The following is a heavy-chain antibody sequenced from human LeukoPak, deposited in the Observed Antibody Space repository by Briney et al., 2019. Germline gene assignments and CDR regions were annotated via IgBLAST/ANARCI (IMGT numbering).Heavy chain of an antibody. V-gene: IGHV3-21*01. CDR1: GFTFSSYS. Sequence: KPGGSLRLSCAASGFTFSSYSMNWVRQAPGKGLEWVSSISSSISYIYYADSVKGRFTISRDNSKNSLYLKMNSLRAEDTAVYYCAREGIAAAGSIHYYYYMDVWGKGTTVTVSS. CDR3: AREGIAAAGSIHYYYYMDV. CDR2: ISSSISYI. J-gene: IGHJ6*03. D-gene: IGHD6-13*01.